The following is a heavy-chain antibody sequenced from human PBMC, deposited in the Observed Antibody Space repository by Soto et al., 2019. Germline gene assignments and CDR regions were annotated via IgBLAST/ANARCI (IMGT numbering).Heavy chain of an antibody. Sequence: PSETLSLTCAVSSGSISSSNWWSWVRQPPGKGLEWIGEIYHSGSTNYNPSLKSRVTISVDKSKNQFSLKLSSVTAADTAVYYCATKPRGYYGSGTIGPFDYWGQGTLVTVSS. CDR1: SGSISSSNW. CDR3: ATKPRGYYGSGTIGPFDY. D-gene: IGHD3-10*01. J-gene: IGHJ4*02. V-gene: IGHV4-4*02. CDR2: IYHSGST.